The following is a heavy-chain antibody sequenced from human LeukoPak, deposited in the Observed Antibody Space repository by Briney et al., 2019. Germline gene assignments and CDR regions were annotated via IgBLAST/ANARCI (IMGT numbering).Heavy chain of an antibody. CDR2: MNPNSGNT. CDR1: GYTFTSYD. CDR3: ARRPMGSGKNWFDP. J-gene: IGHJ5*02. V-gene: IGHV1-8*01. Sequence: GTSVKVSCKASGYTFTSYDINWVRQATGQGLEWMGWMNPNSGNTGYAQKFQGRVTMTRNTSISTAYMELSSLRSEDTAVYYCARRPMGSGKNWFDPWGQGTLVTVSS. D-gene: IGHD3-10*01.